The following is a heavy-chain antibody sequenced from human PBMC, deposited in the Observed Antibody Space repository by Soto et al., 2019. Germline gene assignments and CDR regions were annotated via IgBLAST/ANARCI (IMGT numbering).Heavy chain of an antibody. D-gene: IGHD6-19*01. CDR2: INRDGSST. CDR3: AVAVAGPTAIGY. CDR1: GFTFSRYW. Sequence: EVQLVESGGGLVQPGGSLRLSCAASGFTFSRYWMHWVRQAPGKGLVLVSRINRDGSSTSYADSVKGRFTISRDNAKNTLYLHINSVRAADTSVYYCAVAVAGPTAIGYWGQRTLVTVAS. V-gene: IGHV3-74*01. J-gene: IGHJ4*02.